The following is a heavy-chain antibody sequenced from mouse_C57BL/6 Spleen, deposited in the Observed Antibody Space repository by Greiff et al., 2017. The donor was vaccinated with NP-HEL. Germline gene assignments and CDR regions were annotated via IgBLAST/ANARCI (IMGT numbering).Heavy chain of an antibody. J-gene: IGHJ4*01. Sequence: VQLQQSGAELVKPGASVKISCKASGYAFSSYWMNWVKQRPGKGLEWIGQIYPGDGDTNYNGKFKGKATLTADKSSSTAYMQLSSLTSEDSAVYFCARCYYYGSSFAMDYWGQGTSVTVSS. V-gene: IGHV1-80*01. CDR3: ARCYYYGSSFAMDY. CDR1: GYAFSSYW. D-gene: IGHD1-1*01. CDR2: IYPGDGDT.